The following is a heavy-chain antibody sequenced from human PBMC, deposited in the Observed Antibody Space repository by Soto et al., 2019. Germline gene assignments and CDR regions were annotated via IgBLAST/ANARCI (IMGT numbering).Heavy chain of an antibody. CDR3: ARDLWHLDY. V-gene: IGHV3-30-3*01. Sequence: GGSLRLSCAASGFTISSYAMHWVRQAPGKGLEWVAVISYDGSNKYYADSVKGRFTISRDNAKNSLYLQMNSLRAEDTAVYYCARDLWHLDYWGQGTLVTVSS. CDR1: GFTISSYA. CDR2: ISYDGSNK. J-gene: IGHJ4*02.